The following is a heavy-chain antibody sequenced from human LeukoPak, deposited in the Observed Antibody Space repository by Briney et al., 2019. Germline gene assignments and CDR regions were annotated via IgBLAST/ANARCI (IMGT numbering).Heavy chain of an antibody. CDR1: GFTLSSFW. CDR3: ARDPFSCPDY. D-gene: IGHD2-2*01. CDR2: IKQDGGEK. J-gene: IGHJ4*02. V-gene: IGHV3-7*05. Sequence: GGSLRLSLAASGFTLSSFWMSWVRPGPGKGLEWLANIKQDGGEKNYVDSVKGRFTISRDNAKNSLFLQMNSLTAEDTAVYYCARDPFSCPDYWGQGTLVTVSS.